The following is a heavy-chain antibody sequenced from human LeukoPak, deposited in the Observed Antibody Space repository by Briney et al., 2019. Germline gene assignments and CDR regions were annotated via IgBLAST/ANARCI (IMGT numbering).Heavy chain of an antibody. V-gene: IGHV3-30-3*01. CDR1: GFTFSGYA. CDR3: ARSVDIVATIDY. Sequence: GGSLRLSCAASGFTFSGYAMHWVRQAPGKGLEWVAVISYDGSNKYYADSVKGRFTISRDNSKNTLYLQMNSLRAEDTAVYYCARSVDIVATIDYWGQGTLVTASS. J-gene: IGHJ4*02. D-gene: IGHD5-12*01. CDR2: ISYDGSNK.